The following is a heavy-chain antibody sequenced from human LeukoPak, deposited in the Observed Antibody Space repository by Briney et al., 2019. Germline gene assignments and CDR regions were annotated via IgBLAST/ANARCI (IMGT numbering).Heavy chain of an antibody. CDR1: GASISSYD. Sequence: PSETLSLTCAVSGASISSYDWSWIRQPPGKGLEWIGGIYNSGRTNDNPSLKSRVTISKDTSKNQFSLKLSSVTAADTAVYYCARDTIFGVVNYMDVWGKGTTVTVSS. CDR3: ARDTIFGVVNYMDV. V-gene: IGHV4-59*12. CDR2: IYNSGRT. J-gene: IGHJ6*03. D-gene: IGHD3-3*01.